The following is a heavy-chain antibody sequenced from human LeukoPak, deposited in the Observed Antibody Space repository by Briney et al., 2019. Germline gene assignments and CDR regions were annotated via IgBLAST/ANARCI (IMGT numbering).Heavy chain of an antibody. CDR1: GFNFDDYT. J-gene: IGHJ4*02. D-gene: IGHD1-26*01. V-gene: IGHV3-43*01. CDR3: AKGARVVGGDTNFDY. CDR2: ISWDAGST. Sequence: GSLRLSCAASGFNFDDYTMHWVRQAPGKGLEWVSLISWDAGSTYYADSVKGRFTISRDNSKNSLHLQMSSLRTEDTALYYCAKGARVVGGDTNFDYWGQGTLATVSS.